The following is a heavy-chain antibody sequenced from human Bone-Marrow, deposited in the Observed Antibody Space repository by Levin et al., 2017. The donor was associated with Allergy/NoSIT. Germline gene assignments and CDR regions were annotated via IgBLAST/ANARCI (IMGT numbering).Heavy chain of an antibody. CDR1: GFTFNSYA. J-gene: IGHJ4*02. V-gene: IGHV3-30*04. CDR3: ARDHYDTSGYWSYFES. D-gene: IGHD3-22*01. CDR2: ISHDGFNK. Sequence: GGSLRLSCAASGFTFNSYAMHWVRRAPGKGLEWVALISHDGFNKNYADSVKGRFTISRDNSRNTLDLQMNSLRTDDTAVYYCARDHYDTSGYWSYFESWGQGSLVTVSS.